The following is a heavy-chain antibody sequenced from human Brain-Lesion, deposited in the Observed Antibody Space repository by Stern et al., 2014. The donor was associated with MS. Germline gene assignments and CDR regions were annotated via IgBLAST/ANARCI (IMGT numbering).Heavy chain of an antibody. V-gene: IGHV4-61*02. CDR3: ARASAPLYSGNWFDS. Sequence: VQLLESGPGLVKPSQTLSVTCTVSGDSISRDHYFWSWIRQAAGKRLEWIGRIHASGSTFYNPSLKSRVTISVDPSKTQSSLKLTPVTAEDTAVYYCARASAPLYSGNWFDSWGQGTLVSVSS. CDR1: GDSISRDHYF. J-gene: IGHJ5*01. D-gene: IGHD5-18*01. CDR2: IHASGST.